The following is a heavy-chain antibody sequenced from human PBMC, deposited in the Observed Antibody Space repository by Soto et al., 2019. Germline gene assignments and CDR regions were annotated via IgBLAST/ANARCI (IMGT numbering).Heavy chain of an antibody. D-gene: IGHD3-9*01. V-gene: IGHV1-8*01. CDR3: ARGPNYDILTGYGFDP. CDR2: MNPNSGNT. J-gene: IGHJ5*02. CDR1: GYTFTSYD. Sequence: QVQLVQSGAEVKKPGASVKVSCKASGYTFTSYDINWVRQATGQGLEWMGWMNPNSGNTGYAQKFQGRVTMTRNTSISTAYMELSSLRSEDTAVYYYARGPNYDILTGYGFDPWGQGTLVTVSS.